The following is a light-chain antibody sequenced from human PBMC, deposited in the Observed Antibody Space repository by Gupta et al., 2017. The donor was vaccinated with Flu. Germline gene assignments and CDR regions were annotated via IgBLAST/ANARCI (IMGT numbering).Light chain of an antibody. Sequence: QSVLTQPPPVSAAPGQKVTISCSGTSSHVGNNYVSWYQQVPGTAPKLLIYDNNQRPSGIPDRFSGSKSGTSATLDITGLQTGDEADYYCGAWDTSLRARVFGGGTKLTVL. CDR3: GAWDTSLRARV. V-gene: IGLV1-51*01. CDR1: SSHVGNNY. CDR2: DNN. J-gene: IGLJ3*02.